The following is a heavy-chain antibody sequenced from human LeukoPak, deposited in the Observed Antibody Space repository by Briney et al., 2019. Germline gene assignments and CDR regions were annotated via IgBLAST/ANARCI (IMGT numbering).Heavy chain of an antibody. J-gene: IGHJ4*02. Sequence: ASVKVSCKASGYTFTRYYMHWVRQAPGQGLEWMGIINPVGGSTSYAQKFQGRVSMTRDTSTSVVYVELSSLTSEDTAVYYCARDQRSSDCAGGCYSFDYWGQGALVTVSS. CDR2: INPVGGST. CDR1: GYTFTRYY. V-gene: IGHV1-46*01. D-gene: IGHD2-21*02. CDR3: ARDQRSSDCAGGCYSFDY.